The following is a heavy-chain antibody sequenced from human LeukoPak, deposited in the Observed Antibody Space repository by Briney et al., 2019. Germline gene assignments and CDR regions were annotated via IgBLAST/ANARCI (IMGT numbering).Heavy chain of an antibody. CDR3: ARDNYGDSVWFDP. J-gene: IGHJ5*02. Sequence: SETLSLTCTVSGGSISSYYWSWIRQPPGKGLEWIGYIYYSGSTNYNPSLKSRVTISVDTSKNQFSLKLSSVTAADTAVYYCARDNYGDSVWFDPWGQGTRVTVSS. V-gene: IGHV4-59*01. CDR2: IYYSGST. CDR1: GGSISSYY. D-gene: IGHD4-17*01.